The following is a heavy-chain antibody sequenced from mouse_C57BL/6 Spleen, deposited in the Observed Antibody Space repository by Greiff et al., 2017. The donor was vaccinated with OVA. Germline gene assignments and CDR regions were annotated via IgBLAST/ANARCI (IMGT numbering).Heavy chain of an antibody. Sequence: QVQLKQPGAELVRPGSSVKLSCKASGYTFTSYWMHWVKQRPIQGLEWIGNIDPSDSETHYNQKFKDKATLTVDKSSSTAYMQLSSLTSEDSAVYYCARGRYYDYHWYFDVWGTGTTVTVSS. CDR1: GYTFTSYW. V-gene: IGHV1-52*01. J-gene: IGHJ1*03. CDR3: ARGRYYDYHWYFDV. D-gene: IGHD2-4*01. CDR2: IDPSDSET.